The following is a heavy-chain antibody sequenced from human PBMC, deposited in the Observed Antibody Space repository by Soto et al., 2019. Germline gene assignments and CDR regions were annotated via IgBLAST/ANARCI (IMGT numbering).Heavy chain of an antibody. CDR1: GGSISGYY. CDR2: IYYSGST. J-gene: IGHJ6*03. Sequence: SETLSLTCTVSGGSISGYYWSWVRQPPGKGLEWIGYIYYSGSTNYNPSLKSRVTISVDTSKNQFSLKLSSVTAADTAVYYCARTVGTIVVVPAALAVYMDVWGKGTTVTVSS. CDR3: ARTVGTIVVVPAALAVYMDV. D-gene: IGHD2-2*01. V-gene: IGHV4-59*12.